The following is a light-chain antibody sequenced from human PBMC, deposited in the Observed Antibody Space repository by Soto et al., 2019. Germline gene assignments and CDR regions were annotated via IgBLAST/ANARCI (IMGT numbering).Light chain of an antibody. CDR2: GAS. J-gene: IGKJ5*01. CDR1: QGVRSN. CDR3: QQYNNWPAIT. Sequence: EIVMTQSPATLSVSPGERATLAFMASQGVRSNLAWYQQKPGQPPRLVISGASTRAPGIPARFSGFGSGTDFTLTISSLQSEDFAIYYCQQYNNWPAITFGQGTRLEI. V-gene: IGKV3D-15*01.